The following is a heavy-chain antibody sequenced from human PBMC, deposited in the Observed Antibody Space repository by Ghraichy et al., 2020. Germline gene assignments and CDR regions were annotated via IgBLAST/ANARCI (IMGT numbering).Heavy chain of an antibody. V-gene: IGHV4-34*01. D-gene: IGHD6-13*01. CDR2: INHSGST. Sequence: SATLARKGAGEGGAFSGYYWSWIRQPPGKGLEWIGEINHSGSTNYNPSLKSRVTISVDTSKNQFSLKLSSVTAADTAVYYCARQGYMGLWFDPWGQGTLVTVSS. CDR3: ARQGYMGLWFDP. J-gene: IGHJ5*02. CDR1: GGAFSGYY.